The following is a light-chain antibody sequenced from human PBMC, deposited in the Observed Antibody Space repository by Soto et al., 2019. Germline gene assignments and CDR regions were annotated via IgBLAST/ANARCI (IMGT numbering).Light chain of an antibody. J-gene: IGLJ2*01. Sequence: QAVVTQPPSVSGAPGQRVTISCTGSSSNIGAGWYQQLPGTAPKLLIYVNINRPSGVPDRFSGSKSGTSASLAITGLQAEDEADYYCQSYDSSLSVVFGGGTKLTVL. V-gene: IGLV1-40*01. CDR2: VNI. CDR3: QSYDSSLSVV. CDR1: SSNIGAG.